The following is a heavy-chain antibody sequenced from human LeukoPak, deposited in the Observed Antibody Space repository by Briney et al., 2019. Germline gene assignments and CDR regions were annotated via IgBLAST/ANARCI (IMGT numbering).Heavy chain of an antibody. D-gene: IGHD6-19*01. Sequence: GGSLRLSCAASGFTFRNHAMNWVRPTPGKGLEWVSSIGTDGVNTYYADSVKGRFTISRDTSKDTLYLQVNSLSAEDTAVYYCARCTKYTTGWCNWFDPWGQGTLVTVSS. CDR2: IGTDGVNT. V-gene: IGHV3-23*01. CDR3: ARCTKYTTGWCNWFDP. J-gene: IGHJ5*02. CDR1: GFTFRNHA.